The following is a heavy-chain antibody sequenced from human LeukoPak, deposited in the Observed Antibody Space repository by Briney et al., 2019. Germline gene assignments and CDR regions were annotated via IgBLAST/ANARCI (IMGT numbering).Heavy chain of an antibody. D-gene: IGHD6-13*01. CDR2: ISSSSSYI. CDR1: GFTFSSYS. J-gene: IGHJ3*02. CDR3: ARAVMGIAAAGTSLGAFDI. Sequence: GGSLRLSCAASGFTFSSYSMNWVRQAPGKGLEWDSSISSSSSYIYYADSVKGRFTISRDNAKNSLYLQMNSLRAEDTAVYYCARAVMGIAAAGTSLGAFDIWGQGTMVTVSS. V-gene: IGHV3-21*01.